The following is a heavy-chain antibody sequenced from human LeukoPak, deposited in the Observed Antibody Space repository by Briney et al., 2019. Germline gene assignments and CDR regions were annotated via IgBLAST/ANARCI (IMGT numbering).Heavy chain of an antibody. J-gene: IGHJ4*02. D-gene: IGHD6-6*01. V-gene: IGHV5-51*01. CDR2: IYPSDSDT. CDR3: ARHVGVITARPPDY. Sequence: GEPLKTSCKGSGYSSTSYWIGWVRQMPGKGLGWMGFIYPSDSDTRYSPSFQGPVSISADKSISTACLQWSSLKVSDTAMYYCARHVGVITARPPDYWGQGALVTVSS. CDR1: GYSSTSYW.